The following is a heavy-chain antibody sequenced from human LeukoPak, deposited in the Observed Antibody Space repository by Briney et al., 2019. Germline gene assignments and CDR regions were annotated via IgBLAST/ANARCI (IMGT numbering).Heavy chain of an antibody. CDR1: GGTFSSCA. CDR2: IIPIFGTA. Sequence: SVKVSCKASGGTFSSCAISWVRQAPGQGLEWMGGIIPIFGTANYAQKFQGRVTITTDESTSTAYMELSSLRSEDTAVYYCARGGTMVRGVILSTQLHYYYYMDVWGKGTTVTVSS. V-gene: IGHV1-69*05. CDR3: ARGGTMVRGVILSTQLHYYYYMDV. J-gene: IGHJ6*03. D-gene: IGHD3-10*01.